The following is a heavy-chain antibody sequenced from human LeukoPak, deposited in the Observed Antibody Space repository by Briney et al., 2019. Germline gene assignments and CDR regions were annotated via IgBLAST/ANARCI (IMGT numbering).Heavy chain of an antibody. CDR1: GGSISSYY. Sequence: PAETLSLTCTVSGGSISSYYWSWIWQPPGKGLEWIGFIFYSGTTNYNPSLKSRVTISVDTSKNQFSLKLSSVTAADTAVYYCARGGWNKFDYWGQGTLVTVSS. J-gene: IGHJ4*02. CDR3: ARGGWNKFDY. D-gene: IGHD3-22*01. CDR2: IFYSGTT. V-gene: IGHV4-59*01.